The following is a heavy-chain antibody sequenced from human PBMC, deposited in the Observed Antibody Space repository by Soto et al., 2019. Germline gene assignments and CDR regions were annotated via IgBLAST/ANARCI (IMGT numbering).Heavy chain of an antibody. CDR3: ARDSQGGIAAAKQEYVYGMDV. J-gene: IGHJ6*02. CDR2: ISSSSSTI. D-gene: IGHD6-13*01. V-gene: IGHV3-48*02. CDR1: GFTFSSYS. Sequence: GGSLRLSCAASGFTFSSYSMNWVRQAPGKGLEWVSYISSSSSTIYYADSVKGRFTISRDNAKNSLYLQMNSLRDEDTAVYYCARDSQGGIAAAKQEYVYGMDVWGQGTTVTVSS.